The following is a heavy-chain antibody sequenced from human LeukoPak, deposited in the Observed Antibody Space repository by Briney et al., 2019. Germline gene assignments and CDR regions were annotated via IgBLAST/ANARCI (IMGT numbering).Heavy chain of an antibody. CDR2: VDRDGRST. J-gene: IGHJ4*02. V-gene: IGHV3-74*01. Sequence: PRGSLRVSREDSRFTLGSHLMHWVRPAPPKGLVWVERVDRDGRSTSYAESVKGRFTISRDNSKNTLYLQMNSLRAEDTAVYYCAKDRGGDREGFFDSWGQGSLVTVSS. CDR3: AKDRGGDREGFFDS. D-gene: IGHD2-21*01. CDR1: RFTLGSHL.